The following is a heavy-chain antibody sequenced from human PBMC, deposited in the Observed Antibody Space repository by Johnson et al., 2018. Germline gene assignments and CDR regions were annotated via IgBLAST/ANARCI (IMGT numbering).Heavy chain of an antibody. CDR2: ISWNSGSI. CDR3: AKDRGDCRGGSCSKDAFDI. J-gene: IGHJ3*02. V-gene: IGHV3-9*01. Sequence: VQLVESGGGLVQPGRSLRLSCAASGFTFDDYAMHWVRQAPGKGMEWVSGISWNSGSIGYADSVKGRFTISRDNAKNSLYLQMNSLRAEDTAVYYCAKDRGDCRGGSCSKDAFDIWGQVTMVTVSS. CDR1: GFTFDDYA. D-gene: IGHD2-15*01.